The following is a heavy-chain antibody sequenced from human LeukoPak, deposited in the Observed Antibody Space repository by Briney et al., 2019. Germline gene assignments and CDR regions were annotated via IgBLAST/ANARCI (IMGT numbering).Heavy chain of an antibody. D-gene: IGHD3-22*01. CDR2: IYTSGST. V-gene: IGHV4-61*02. J-gene: IGHJ4*02. CDR3: ARGWDYYDSSGYSFDY. CDR1: GGSISSGSYY. Sequence: SETLSLTCTVSGGSISSGSYYWSWIRQPAGKGLEGIGRIYTSGSTNYNPSLKSRVTISVDTSKNQFSLKLSSVTAADTAVYYCARGWDYYDSSGYSFDYWGQGTLVTVSS.